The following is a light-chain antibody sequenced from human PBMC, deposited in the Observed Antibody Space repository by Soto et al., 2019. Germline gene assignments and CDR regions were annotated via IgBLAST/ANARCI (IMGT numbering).Light chain of an antibody. Sequence: QSVLTQPPSASGTPGQSVTIYCSGSSSNIGSNTVNWYQQLSGAAPKLLIHNNDQRPSGVPDRFSGSKSDTSASLAISGLQSADEADYYCAAWDYSLTAVLFGEGTKLTVL. CDR2: NND. CDR3: AAWDYSLTAVL. J-gene: IGLJ3*02. CDR1: SSNIGSNT. V-gene: IGLV1-44*01.